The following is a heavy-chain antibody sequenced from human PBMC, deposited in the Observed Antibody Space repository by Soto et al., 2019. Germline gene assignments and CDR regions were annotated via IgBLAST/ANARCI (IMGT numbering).Heavy chain of an antibody. CDR1: GFTFSSYA. V-gene: IGHV3-30-3*01. CDR3: ARDPYSSGWYVFDY. J-gene: IGHJ4*02. CDR2: ISYDGSNK. Sequence: QVQLVESGGGVVQPGRSLRLSCAASGFTFSSYAMHWVRQAPGKGLEWVAVISYDGSNKYYADSVKGRFTISRDNSKNTLYLQMNSLRAEDTAVYYCARDPYSSGWYVFDYWGQGTLVTVSS. D-gene: IGHD6-19*01.